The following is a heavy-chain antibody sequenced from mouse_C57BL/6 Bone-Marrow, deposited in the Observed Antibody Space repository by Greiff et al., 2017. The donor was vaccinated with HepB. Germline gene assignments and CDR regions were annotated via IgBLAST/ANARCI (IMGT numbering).Heavy chain of an antibody. Sequence: EVKLQESGPGLVKPSQSLSLTCSVTGYSITSGYYWNWIRQFPGNKLEWMGYISYDGSNNYNPSLKNRISITRDTSKNQFFLKLNSVTTEDTATYYCARADDYDVAWFAYWGQGTLVTVSA. V-gene: IGHV3-6*01. CDR2: ISYDGSN. CDR1: GYSITSGYY. CDR3: ARADDYDVAWFAY. D-gene: IGHD2-4*01. J-gene: IGHJ3*01.